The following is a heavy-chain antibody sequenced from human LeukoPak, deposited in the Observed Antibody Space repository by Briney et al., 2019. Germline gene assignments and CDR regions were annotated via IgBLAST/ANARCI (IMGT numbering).Heavy chain of an antibody. CDR2: ISWNSGSI. Sequence: PGGSLRLSCVASGFTFEDYAMHWVRQAPGKGLEWVSGISWNSGSIGYADSVKGRFTISRDNAKNSLYVQMNSLRAEDMALYYCAKGGCYYELDYWGQGTLVTVSS. D-gene: IGHD1-26*01. J-gene: IGHJ4*02. CDR3: AKGGCYYELDY. V-gene: IGHV3-9*03. CDR1: GFTFEDYA.